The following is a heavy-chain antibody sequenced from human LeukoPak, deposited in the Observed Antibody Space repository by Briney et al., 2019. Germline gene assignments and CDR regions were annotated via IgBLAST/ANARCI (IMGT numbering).Heavy chain of an antibody. J-gene: IGHJ4*02. Sequence: PGGSLRLSCAASGFTFSSYWMHWVRQAPGKGLVWVSRINTDGSSTSYADSVKGRFTISRDNAKNTLYLQMNSLRAEDTAVYYCAKRGIAARRFDYWGQGTLVTVSS. CDR3: AKRGIAARRFDY. CDR2: INTDGSST. V-gene: IGHV3-74*01. D-gene: IGHD6-6*01. CDR1: GFTFSSYW.